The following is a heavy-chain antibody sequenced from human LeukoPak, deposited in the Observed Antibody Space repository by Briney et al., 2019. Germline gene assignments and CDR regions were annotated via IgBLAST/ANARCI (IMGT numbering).Heavy chain of an antibody. CDR3: ARGGISIFGVVIYMDV. V-gene: IGHV3-20*04. Sequence: PGGSLRLSCAASGFTFINAWMSWVRQAPGKGLEWVSGINWNGGSTGYADSVKGRFTISRDNAKNSLSLQMNSLRVEDTALYYCARGGISIFGVVIYMDVWGKGTTVTVSS. CDR2: INWNGGST. J-gene: IGHJ6*03. CDR1: GFTFINAW. D-gene: IGHD3-3*01.